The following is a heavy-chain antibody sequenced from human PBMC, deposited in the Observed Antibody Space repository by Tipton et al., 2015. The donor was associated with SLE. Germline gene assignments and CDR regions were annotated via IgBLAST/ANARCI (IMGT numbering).Heavy chain of an antibody. D-gene: IGHD3-10*01. CDR3: ARPMGSY. CDR1: GGSISSSGYY. CDR2: MYYTGTI. V-gene: IGHV4-39*07. J-gene: IGHJ4*02. Sequence: TLSLTCTVSGGSISSSGYYWGWIRQPPGKGLEWIATMYYTGTIHYNPSLKSRLTISVETSNNRFSLRLNSVTAADTAVYYCARPMGSYWGPGTLVTVSS.